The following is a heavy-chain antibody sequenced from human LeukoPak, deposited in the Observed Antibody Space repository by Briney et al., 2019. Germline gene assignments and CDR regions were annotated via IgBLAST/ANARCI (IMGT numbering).Heavy chain of an antibody. Sequence: GGSLRLSCAASGFTFSSYGMHWVRQAPGKGLEWVAVISYDGSNKYYADSVKGRFTISRDNSKNTLYLQMNSLRAEDTAVYYCAKDTTPHDYGDSSDNWGQGTLVTVSS. CDR2: ISYDGSNK. V-gene: IGHV3-30*18. CDR1: GFTFSSYG. CDR3: AKDTTPHDYGDSSDN. J-gene: IGHJ4*02. D-gene: IGHD4-17*01.